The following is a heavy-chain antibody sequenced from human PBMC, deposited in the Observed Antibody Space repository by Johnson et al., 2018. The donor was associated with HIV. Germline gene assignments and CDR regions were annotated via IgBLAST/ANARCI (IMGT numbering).Heavy chain of an antibody. CDR3: VRDRGSGWDDAFDI. D-gene: IGHD6-19*01. CDR1: GLNFSDFS. V-gene: IGHV3-30-3*01. Sequence: QVQLVESGGGVVQPGRSMKLSCAASGLNFSDFSMHWVRQAPGEGLEWVAVISSDGGAEYYADSVKGRFTISRDNSKNTVSLQMSSLRAEDTAVYYCVRDRGSGWDDAFDIWGQGTMVTVSS. CDR2: ISSDGGAE. J-gene: IGHJ3*02.